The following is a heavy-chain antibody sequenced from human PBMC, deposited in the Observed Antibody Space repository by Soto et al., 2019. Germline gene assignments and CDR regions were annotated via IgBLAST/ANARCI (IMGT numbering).Heavy chain of an antibody. CDR1: GYTFTSYG. Sequence: QVQLVQSGAEVKKPGASVKVSCKASGYTFTSYGISWVRQAPGQWLEWMGWISAYIGNTNYAQKLQGRVTRTTDTTTSTAYMELRSLRSDDTAVYYCARSPYYYDSSGYSYYFDYWGQGTLVNVSS. J-gene: IGHJ4*02. V-gene: IGHV1-18*01. CDR2: ISAYIGNT. D-gene: IGHD3-22*01. CDR3: ARSPYYYDSSGYSYYFDY.